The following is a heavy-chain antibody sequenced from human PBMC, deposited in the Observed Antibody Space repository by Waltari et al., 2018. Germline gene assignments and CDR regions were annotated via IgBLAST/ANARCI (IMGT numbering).Heavy chain of an antibody. V-gene: IGHV4-4*02. D-gene: IGHD3-10*01. CDR2: IYYSGST. J-gene: IGHJ4*02. CDR1: GGSIRSSNW. Sequence: QVQLQESGPGLVKPSGTLSLTCAVSGGSIRSSNWWCWVRQPPGKGLEWIGYIYYSGSTNYNPSLKSRVTISVDTSKNQFSLKLSSVTAADTAVYYCARESGGVQGAYFDYWGQGTLVTVSS. CDR3: ARESGGVQGAYFDY.